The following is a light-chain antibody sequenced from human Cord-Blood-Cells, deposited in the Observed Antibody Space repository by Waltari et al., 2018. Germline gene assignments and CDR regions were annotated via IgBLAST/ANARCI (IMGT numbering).Light chain of an antibody. CDR2: DVS. Sequence: QSALTQPASVSGSPGQSITISCTGTSSDVGGYNSVSWYQQHPRKASKLMIYDVSKRPSGVSNRFSGSKSGNTASLTISGLQAEDEADYYCSSYTSSSTWVFGGGTKLTVL. J-gene: IGLJ3*02. CDR3: SSYTSSSTWV. CDR1: SSDVGGYNS. V-gene: IGLV2-14*01.